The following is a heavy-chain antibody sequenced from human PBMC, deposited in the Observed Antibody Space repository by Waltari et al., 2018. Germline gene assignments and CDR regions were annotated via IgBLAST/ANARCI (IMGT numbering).Heavy chain of an antibody. V-gene: IGHV4-39*01. D-gene: IGHD6-13*01. CDR2: IYYSGST. J-gene: IGHJ4*02. Sequence: QLQLQESGPGLVKPSETLSLTCTVSGGSISSSSYYWGWIRQPPGKGLEWIGSIYYSGSTYYNPALKSRVTISVDTSKNQFSLKLSSGTAADTAVYYCARTPSIAAAGPLLGLYWGQGTLVTVSS. CDR3: ARTPSIAAAGPLLGLY. CDR1: GGSISSSSYY.